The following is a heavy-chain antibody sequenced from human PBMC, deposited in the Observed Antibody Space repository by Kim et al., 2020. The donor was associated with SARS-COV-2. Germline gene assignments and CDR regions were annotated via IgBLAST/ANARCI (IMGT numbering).Heavy chain of an antibody. D-gene: IGHD6-19*01. CDR3: TTGAVAGYYYYYGMDV. V-gene: IGHV3-15*01. J-gene: IGHJ6*02. Sequence: PLKGGFTISRDDSKNTLYLQMNSLKTEDTAVYYCTTGAVAGYYYYYGMDVWGQGTTVTVSS.